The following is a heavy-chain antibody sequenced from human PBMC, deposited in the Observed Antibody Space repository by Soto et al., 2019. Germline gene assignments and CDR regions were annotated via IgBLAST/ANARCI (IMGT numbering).Heavy chain of an antibody. CDR3: AKDGQYRTDGFDV. D-gene: IGHD6-6*01. CDR1: GFTFSSHG. CDR2: LSRGGGTT. J-gene: IGHJ3*01. V-gene: IGHV3-23*01. Sequence: AQLLESGGDWAQPGGSLRLSCAASGFTFSSHGMSWVRPAPGKGLEWIAGLSRGGGTTYYADSVKGRFTISRDNSKNTLDLIMNSLKVEDTALYYCAKDGQYRTDGFDVWGQGTMVTVSS.